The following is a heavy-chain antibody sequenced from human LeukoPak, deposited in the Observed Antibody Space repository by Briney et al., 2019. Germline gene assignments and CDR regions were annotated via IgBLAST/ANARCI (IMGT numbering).Heavy chain of an antibody. Sequence: GGSLRLSCAASGFTFSSYSMNWVRQAPGKGLEWVSYISSSSSYIYYADSVKGRFTISRDNAKNSLYLQMNSLRAEDTAVYYCARGNWNTNPLSNPFDYWGQGTLVTVSS. V-gene: IGHV3-21*01. CDR3: ARGNWNTNPLSNPFDY. J-gene: IGHJ4*02. CDR2: ISSSSSYI. D-gene: IGHD1/OR15-1a*01. CDR1: GFTFSSYS.